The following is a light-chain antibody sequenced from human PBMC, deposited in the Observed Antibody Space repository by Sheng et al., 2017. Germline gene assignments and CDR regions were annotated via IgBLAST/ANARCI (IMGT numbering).Light chain of an antibody. J-gene: IGKJ4*01. CDR2: GAS. V-gene: IGKV3-15*01. CDR1: QSVSSN. CDR3: QRSDTGRTT. Sequence: VVMTQSPATLSVSPGERATLSCRASQSVSSNLAWYQQKPGQAPRLLIYGASTRATGIPARFSGSGSGTEFTLTISSLQSEDFAVYYCQRSDTGRTTFGRGTSWRS.